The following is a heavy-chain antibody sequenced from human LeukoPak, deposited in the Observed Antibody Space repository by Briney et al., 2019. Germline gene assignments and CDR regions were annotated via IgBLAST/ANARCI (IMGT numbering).Heavy chain of an antibody. D-gene: IGHD4-17*01. V-gene: IGHV5-10-1*01. CDR1: GYSFTSYW. Sequence: PGESLKIPCKGSGYSFTSYWITWVRQMPGKGLEWMGTIDPSDSYTNYSPSFQGHVTISADKSISTAYLQWSSLKASDTAMYYCAILFGDYPDYWGQGTLVTVSS. J-gene: IGHJ4*02. CDR3: AILFGDYPDY. CDR2: IDPSDSYT.